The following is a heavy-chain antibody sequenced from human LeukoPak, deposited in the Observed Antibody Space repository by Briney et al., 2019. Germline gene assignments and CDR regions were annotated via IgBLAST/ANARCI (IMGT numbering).Heavy chain of an antibody. CDR1: GGSISSSSYY. CDR2: IYYSGST. Sequence: SETLSLTCTVSGGSISSSSYYWGWIRQPPGKGLEWIGSIYYSGSTYYNPSLKSRVTISVDTSKNQFSLKLSSVTAADTAVYYCARGKLGDWPSYYMDVWGKGTTVTISS. D-gene: IGHD1-26*01. J-gene: IGHJ6*03. V-gene: IGHV4-39*07. CDR3: ARGKLGDWPSYYMDV.